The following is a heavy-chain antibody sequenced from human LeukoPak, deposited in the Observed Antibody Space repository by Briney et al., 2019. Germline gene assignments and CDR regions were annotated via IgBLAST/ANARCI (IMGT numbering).Heavy chain of an antibody. CDR1: GFTFSSYA. CDR3: ARAPNGYCYGSRFHY. Sequence: GGSLRLSCAASGFTFSSYAMSWVRQALGKGLEWVSAISGSGGSTYYADSVKGRFTISRDNSKNTLYLQMNRLRAEDPAFYYCARAPNGYCYGSRFHYWGQGTLVTVSS. V-gene: IGHV3-23*01. D-gene: IGHD5-18*01. CDR2: ISGSGGST. J-gene: IGHJ4*02.